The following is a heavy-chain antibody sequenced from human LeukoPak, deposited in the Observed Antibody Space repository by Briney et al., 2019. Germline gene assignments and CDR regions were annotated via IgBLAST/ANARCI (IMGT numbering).Heavy chain of an antibody. D-gene: IGHD2/OR15-2a*01. J-gene: IGHJ4*02. CDR1: GYTLTELS. CDR3: ATVRIDYSNSMGFDY. Sequence: ASVTVSCXVSGYTLTELSMHWVRQAHGKGLEWMGGFDPEDGETIYAQKFQGRVTMTEDTSTDTAYMELSSLRSEDTAVYYCATVRIDYSNSMGFDYWGQGTLVTVSS. CDR2: FDPEDGET. V-gene: IGHV1-24*01.